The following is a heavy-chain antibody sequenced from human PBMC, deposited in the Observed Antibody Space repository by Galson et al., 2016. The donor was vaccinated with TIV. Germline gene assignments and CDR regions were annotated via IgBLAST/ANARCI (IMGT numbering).Heavy chain of an antibody. CDR1: GLSVNINY. Sequence: SLRLSCAASGLSVNINYMTWVRQAPGKGLEWVSLISDGGKTYYADSVKGRFTSSRDNSKNTLYLQMSSLRLEDSAVYYCARDRVVDATYYYYYFGLVVWGQGTAVTVS. D-gene: IGHD5-12*01. J-gene: IGHJ6*02. V-gene: IGHV3-66*02. CDR2: ISDGGKT. CDR3: ARDRVVDATYYYYYFGLVV.